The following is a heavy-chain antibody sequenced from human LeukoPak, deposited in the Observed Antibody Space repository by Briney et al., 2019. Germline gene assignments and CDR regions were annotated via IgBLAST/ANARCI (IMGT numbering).Heavy chain of an antibody. J-gene: IGHJ4*02. D-gene: IGHD5-24*01. V-gene: IGHV3-7*01. CDR2: IKQDETEK. CDR1: GFTFSNFW. CDR3: ARDLWSFTRWLHKPNYFDY. Sequence: PGGSLRLSCTASGFTFSNFWMGWVRQAPGKGLEWVANIKQDETEKFYLGSVKGRFTISRDNAKNSLYLQMNSLRAEDTAVYYCARDLWSFTRWLHKPNYFDYWGQGTLVTVSS.